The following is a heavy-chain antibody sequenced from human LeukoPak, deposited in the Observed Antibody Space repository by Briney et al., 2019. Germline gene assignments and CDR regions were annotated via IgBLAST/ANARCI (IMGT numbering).Heavy chain of an antibody. V-gene: IGHV4-34*01. D-gene: IGHD3-10*01. CDR1: GFTFSSYS. Sequence: GSLRLSCAASGFTFSSYSMNWVRQPPGKGLEWIGEVNHRGSTNYNPSLKSRVTISVDTSKNQFSLKLSSVTAADTAVYYCARHPALLWFGELLSPVYYFDYWGQGTLVTVSS. CDR2: VNHRGST. CDR3: ARHPALLWFGELLSPVYYFDY. J-gene: IGHJ4*02.